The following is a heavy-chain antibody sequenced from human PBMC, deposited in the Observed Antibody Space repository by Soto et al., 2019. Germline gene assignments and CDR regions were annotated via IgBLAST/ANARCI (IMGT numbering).Heavy chain of an antibody. D-gene: IGHD5-18*01. Sequence: PSETLSLTCTVSGGSISSGDYYWSWIRQPPGKGLEWIGDINHSGSTNYNPSLKSRVTISVDTSKNQFSLKLSSVTAADTAVYYCARGGNGYYYYYYYMDVWGKGTTVTVSS. CDR2: INHSGST. CDR1: GGSISSGDYY. J-gene: IGHJ6*03. V-gene: IGHV4-30-4*01. CDR3: ARGGNGYYYYYYYMDV.